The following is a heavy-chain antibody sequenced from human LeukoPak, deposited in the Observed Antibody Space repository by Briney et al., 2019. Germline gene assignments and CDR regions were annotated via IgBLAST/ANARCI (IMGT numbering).Heavy chain of an antibody. CDR1: GFTFSSYE. D-gene: IGHD1-26*01. CDR2: ISTSGDSM. CDR3: ARGSGFVFDY. V-gene: IGHV3-48*03. J-gene: IGHJ4*02. Sequence: PGGSLRLSCVASGFTFSSYEVNCVRQAPGKGLEWVSYISTSGDSMYYADSVKGRFTISRDNVKNSLFLQMNSLRAEDTAVYYCARGSGFVFDYWGQGALVTVSA.